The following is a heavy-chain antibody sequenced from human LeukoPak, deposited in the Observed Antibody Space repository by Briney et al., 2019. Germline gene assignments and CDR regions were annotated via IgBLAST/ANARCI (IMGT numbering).Heavy chain of an antibody. D-gene: IGHD2-15*01. CDR3: VRDRGWYAFDI. V-gene: IGHV3-7*01. CDR1: RFTFSSSW. CDR2: IKEDGSQK. Sequence: GGSLRLSCAPSRFTFSSSWMTWVRQAPGKGVEWVANIKEDGSQKYYVGSVNGRFPTPRDNAKNSLYLQMNSLRAEDTAVYYCVRDRGWYAFDIWGQGTMATVSS. J-gene: IGHJ3*02.